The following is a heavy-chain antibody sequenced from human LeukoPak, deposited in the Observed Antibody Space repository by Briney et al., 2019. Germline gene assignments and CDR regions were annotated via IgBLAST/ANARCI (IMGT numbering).Heavy chain of an antibody. CDR3: ARERVRTRQLWPLDF. D-gene: IGHD5-18*01. CDR2: IIPILGIA. CDR1: GGTFSSYA. Sequence: ASVKVSCKASGGTFSSYAISWVRQAPGQGLEWMGRIIPILGIANYAQKFQGRVTITADKSTSTAYMELSSLRSEDTAVYYCARERVRTRQLWPLDFWGQGTLVTVSS. V-gene: IGHV1-69*04. J-gene: IGHJ4*02.